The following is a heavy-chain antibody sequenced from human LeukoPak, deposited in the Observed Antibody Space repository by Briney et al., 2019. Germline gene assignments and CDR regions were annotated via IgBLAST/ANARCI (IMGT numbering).Heavy chain of an antibody. CDR3: AGRTYYDFWSGSYFDY. V-gene: IGHV7-4-1*02. CDR1: GYTFTSYA. D-gene: IGHD3-3*01. Sequence: GASVKVSCKASGYTFTSYAMNWVRQAPGQGLEWMGWINTNTGNPTYAQGFTGRFVFSLDTSVSTAYLQISSLKAEDTAVYYCAGRTYYDFWSGSYFDYWGQGTLVTVSS. CDR2: INTNTGNP. J-gene: IGHJ4*02.